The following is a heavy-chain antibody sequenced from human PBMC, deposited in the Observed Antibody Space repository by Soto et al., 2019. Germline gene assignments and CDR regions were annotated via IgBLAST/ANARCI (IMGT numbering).Heavy chain of an antibody. CDR1: GLTLDDYA. CDR2: ISWHSERI. D-gene: IGHD1-26*01. CDR3: VSSRSYDRKFDY. V-gene: IGHV3-9*01. J-gene: IGHJ4*02. Sequence: EVPLVESGGGLVQPGRSLRLSCAASGLTLDDYAMHWVREFPGKGLEWVSGISWHSERIGYADSVEGRFTVSRDNAEKSLYLQMNSLRAEDTAFYYCVSSRSYDRKFDYWGQGTLVTVSS.